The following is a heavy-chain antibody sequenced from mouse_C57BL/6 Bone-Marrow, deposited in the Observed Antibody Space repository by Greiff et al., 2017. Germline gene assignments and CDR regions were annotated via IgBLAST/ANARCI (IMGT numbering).Heavy chain of an antibody. D-gene: IGHD4-1*01. Sequence: EVKLMESGGGLVQPGGSLKLSCAASGFTFSDYYMYWVRQTPEKRLEWVAYISNGGGSTYYPDTVKGRFTISRDNAKNTLYLQMSRLKSEDTAMYYCARHPLGYAMDYWGQGTSVTVSS. J-gene: IGHJ4*01. CDR2: ISNGGGST. CDR1: GFTFSDYY. V-gene: IGHV5-12*01. CDR3: ARHPLGYAMDY.